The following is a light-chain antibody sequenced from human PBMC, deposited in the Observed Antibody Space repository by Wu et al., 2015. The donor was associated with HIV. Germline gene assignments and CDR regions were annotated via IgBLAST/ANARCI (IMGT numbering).Light chain of an antibody. CDR2: DAS. V-gene: IGKV1-33*01. J-gene: IGKJ3*01. CDR1: QDISNY. Sequence: DIQMTQSPSSLSASVGDRVTITCQASQDISNYLNWYQQKPGKAPKLLIYDASNLETGVPSRFSGSGSGTDFTFTISSLQPEDIATYYCQQYDNLPIFTFGPGTKGGY. CDR3: QQYDNLPIFT.